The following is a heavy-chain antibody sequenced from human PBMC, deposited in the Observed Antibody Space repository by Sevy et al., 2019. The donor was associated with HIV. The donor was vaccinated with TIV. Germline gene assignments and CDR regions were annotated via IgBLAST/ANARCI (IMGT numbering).Heavy chain of an antibody. Sequence: SETLSLTCTVSGGSISSSSYYWAWIRQSPGKGLEWIGSVYYTGTTHSNPSLKSRVTISKDISKNQFFLRLRSVTAADTAMYFCARPKSMASYTLDVWGQGTTVTVSS. CDR1: GGSISSSSYY. V-gene: IGHV4-39*01. D-gene: IGHD3-10*01. J-gene: IGHJ6*02. CDR3: ARPKSMASYTLDV. CDR2: VYYTGTT.